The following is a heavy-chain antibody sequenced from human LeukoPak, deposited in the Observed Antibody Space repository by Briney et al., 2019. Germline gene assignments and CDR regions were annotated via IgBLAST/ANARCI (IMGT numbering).Heavy chain of an antibody. CDR3: TAMVRGITASGDY. D-gene: IGHD3-10*01. CDR1: GFTFDDYA. J-gene: IGHJ4*02. Sequence: GRSLRLSCAASGFTFDDYAMHWVRQAPGKGLEWVSGISWNSGSIGYADSVKGRFTISRDNAKNSLYLQMNSLRAEDTALYYCTAMVRGITASGDYWGQGTLVTVSS. V-gene: IGHV3-9*01. CDR2: ISWNSGSI.